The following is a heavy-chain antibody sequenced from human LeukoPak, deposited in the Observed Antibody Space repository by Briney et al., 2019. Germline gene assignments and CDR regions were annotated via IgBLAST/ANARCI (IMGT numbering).Heavy chain of an antibody. V-gene: IGHV3-53*01. J-gene: IGHJ4*02. Sequence: GGSLRLSCAASGFTVSSNYMSWVRQAPGKGLEWVSVIYSGGTTNYADSVKGRFTISRDNSKNTLFLQMNSLRAEDTAVYYCARGGYSSSWYHFDYWGQGALVTVSS. D-gene: IGHD6-13*01. CDR3: ARGGYSSSWYHFDY. CDR1: GFTVSSNY. CDR2: IYSGGTT.